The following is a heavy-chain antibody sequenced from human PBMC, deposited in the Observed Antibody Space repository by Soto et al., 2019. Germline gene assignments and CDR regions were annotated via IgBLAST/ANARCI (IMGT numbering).Heavy chain of an antibody. Sequence: GGSLRLSCAASGFTFSSYSMNWVRQAPGKGLEWVSYISSSSSTIYYADSVKGRFTISRDNAKNSLYLQMNSLRDEDTAVYYCAREGRDGYNVRTHYGMDVWGQGTTVTVSS. CDR3: AREGRDGYNVRTHYGMDV. CDR1: GFTFSSYS. D-gene: IGHD3-10*02. CDR2: ISSSSSTI. V-gene: IGHV3-48*02. J-gene: IGHJ6*02.